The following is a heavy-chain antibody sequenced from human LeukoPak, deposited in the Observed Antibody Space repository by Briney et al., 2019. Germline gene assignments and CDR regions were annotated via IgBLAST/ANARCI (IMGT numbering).Heavy chain of an antibody. Sequence: TGGSLRLSCVASGFTFSSSSMNWVRQAPGKGLEWVSYISISSTTIYYADSVKGRFTISRDNAKNSLYLQMNSLRDEDTAVYYCARGLRYSSSWYNSDYWGQGTLVTVSS. V-gene: IGHV3-48*02. CDR3: ARGLRYSSSWYNSDY. CDR2: ISISSTTI. J-gene: IGHJ4*02. CDR1: GFTFSSSS. D-gene: IGHD6-13*01.